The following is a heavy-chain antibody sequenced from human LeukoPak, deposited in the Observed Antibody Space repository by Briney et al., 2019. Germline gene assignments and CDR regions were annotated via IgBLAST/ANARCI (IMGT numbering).Heavy chain of an antibody. V-gene: IGHV3-23*01. CDR2: ISGSGGST. CDR3: AKGGGY. J-gene: IGHJ4*02. CDR1: GFTLSSYP. Sequence: GGSLRLSCASTGFTLSSYPMSGVRQAPAKGLEWVSAISGSGGSTEYADSVKGRFNISRENSKNTLYLQMNSLRAEDTAVYYCAKGGGYWSQGTLVTVSS. D-gene: IGHD2-15*01.